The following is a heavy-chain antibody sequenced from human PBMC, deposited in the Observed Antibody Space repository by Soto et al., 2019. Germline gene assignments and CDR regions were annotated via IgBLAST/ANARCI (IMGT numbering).Heavy chain of an antibody. D-gene: IGHD1-1*01. Sequence: GGSLRLSCAASGFTFSNYWMIWVRQPPGKGRGGVADIKPDGSEKYYVESVKGRFTISRDNAKNSLYLQMNSLRAEDTAMYYCARRTIADYWGQGTLVTVSS. CDR2: IKPDGSEK. CDR1: GFTFSNYW. CDR3: ARRTIADY. V-gene: IGHV3-7*05. J-gene: IGHJ4*02.